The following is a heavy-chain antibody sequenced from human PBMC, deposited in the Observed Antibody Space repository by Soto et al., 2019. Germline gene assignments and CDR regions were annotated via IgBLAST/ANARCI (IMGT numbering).Heavy chain of an antibody. CDR1: VGSFSCYF. CDR3: ARGGSSDWQDAFDF. D-gene: IGHD6-19*01. CDR2: VNHNGRN. V-gene: IGHV4-34*01. J-gene: IGHJ3*01. Sequence: SETLSLTCAVYVGSFSCYFWNWIRQTPGKGLEWIGKVNHNGRNNYNPSLKSRVTISLDMSKNQISLKLTSVTAADTAVYYCARGGSSDWQDAFDFWGQGTMVTVSS.